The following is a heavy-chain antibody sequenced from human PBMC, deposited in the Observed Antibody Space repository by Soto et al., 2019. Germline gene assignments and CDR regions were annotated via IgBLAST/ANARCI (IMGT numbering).Heavy chain of an antibody. CDR3: AKSGTSYYYYYMDV. CDR2: ISGTGGST. D-gene: IGHD1-1*01. CDR1: GFTFSSYA. V-gene: IGHV3-23*01. J-gene: IGHJ6*03. Sequence: GGSLRLSCAASGFTFSSYAMTWVRQAPGKGLEWVSLISGTGGSTDYADSVKGRFTISRDNSKNRLLLQMNSLRVEDTAVYYCAKSGTSYYYYYMDVWGKGTTVTVSS.